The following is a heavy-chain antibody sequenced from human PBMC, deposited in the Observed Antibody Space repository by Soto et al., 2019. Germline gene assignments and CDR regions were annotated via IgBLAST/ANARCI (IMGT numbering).Heavy chain of an antibody. V-gene: IGHV3-23*01. CDR3: AKNQGVELVPLATVDWFDP. CDR1: GFIFENFG. Sequence: GSLRLSGEASGFIFENFGMSWVRQAQGKGLEWISSISGSGFKKYYADSVKGRFTISRDNSKSTVYLELNNLSAEDTAVYHCAKNQGVELVPLATVDWFDPWGQGSVVTVSS. J-gene: IGHJ5*02. D-gene: IGHD1-26*01. CDR2: ISGSGFKK.